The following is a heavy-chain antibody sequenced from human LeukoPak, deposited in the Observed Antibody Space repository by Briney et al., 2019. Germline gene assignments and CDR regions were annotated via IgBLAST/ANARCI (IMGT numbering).Heavy chain of an antibody. CDR2: INPNSGGT. J-gene: IGHJ4*02. CDR3: ARDYCGGDCFPDY. V-gene: IGHV1-2*06. CDR1: GYTFTGYY. Sequence: ASVKVSCKASGYTFTGYYMHWVRQAPGQGLEWMGRINPNSGGTNHAQKFQGRVTMTRDTSISTAYMELSRLRSDDTAVYYCARDYCGGDCFPDYWGQGTLVTVSS. D-gene: IGHD2-21*02.